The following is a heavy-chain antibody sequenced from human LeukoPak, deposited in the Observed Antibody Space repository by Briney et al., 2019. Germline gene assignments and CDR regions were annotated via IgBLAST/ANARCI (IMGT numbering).Heavy chain of an antibody. CDR3: ARDPLRFGELLGYFDY. J-gene: IGHJ4*02. D-gene: IGHD3-10*01. Sequence: ASVKVSCKASGYTFISYGISWVRQAPGQGLDWMGWISAYSGNTNYAQKFQGRVTMTTDTSTSTAYMELRSLRSDDTAVYYCARDPLRFGELLGYFDYWGQGTLVTVSS. CDR2: ISAYSGNT. CDR1: GYTFISYG. V-gene: IGHV1-18*01.